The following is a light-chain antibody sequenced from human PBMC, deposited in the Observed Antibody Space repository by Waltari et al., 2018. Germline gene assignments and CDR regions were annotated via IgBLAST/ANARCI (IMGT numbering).Light chain of an antibody. CDR3: CSYAGSSKGV. Sequence: QSALTPPASVSGSPGPSITISCTGRSSDVGIYKLVSWYQQHPGKAPKLMIYAVSKRPSGVSDRFSGSKSGDTASLTISGLQPEDEADYFCCSYAGSSKGVFGGGTKVTVL. CDR1: SSDVGIYKL. CDR2: AVS. J-gene: IGLJ2*01. V-gene: IGLV2-23*02.